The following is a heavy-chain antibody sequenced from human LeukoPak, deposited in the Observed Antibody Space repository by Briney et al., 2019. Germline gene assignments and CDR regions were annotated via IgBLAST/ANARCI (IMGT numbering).Heavy chain of an antibody. CDR3: ARDLGRRCSGGSCYYYNNYMDV. CDR2: INPNSGGT. Sequence: GASVKVSCKASGYSFTDKYMHWVRQAPGQGLEWMGWINPNSGGTNCAQKFQGRVTMTTDTSTSTAYMELRSLRSDDTAVYYCARDLGRRCSGGSCYYYNNYMDVWGKGTTVTISS. D-gene: IGHD2-15*01. CDR1: GYSFTDKY. V-gene: IGHV1-2*02. J-gene: IGHJ6*03.